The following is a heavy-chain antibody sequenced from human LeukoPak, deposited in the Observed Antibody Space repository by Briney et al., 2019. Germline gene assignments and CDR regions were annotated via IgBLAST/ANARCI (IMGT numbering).Heavy chain of an antibody. Sequence: SETLSLTCTVSGGSISSHYWSWIRQPPGKGLEWIGYIYYSGSTNCNPSLKSRGTISIDTSKNQFSLKLSSVTAADTAVYYCARDFRDGDSVFYYYYMDVRGKGTTVTVSS. V-gene: IGHV4-59*11. D-gene: IGHD4-17*01. CDR1: GGSISSHY. CDR2: IYYSGST. CDR3: ARDFRDGDSVFYYYYMDV. J-gene: IGHJ6*03.